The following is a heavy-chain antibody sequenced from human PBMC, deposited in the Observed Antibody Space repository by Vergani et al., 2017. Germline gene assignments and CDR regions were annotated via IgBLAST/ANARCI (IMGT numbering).Heavy chain of an antibody. J-gene: IGHJ3*02. CDR1: GGTFSSYT. V-gene: IGHV1-69*02. Sequence: QVQLVQSGAEVKKPGSSVKVSCKASGGTFSSYTISWVRQAPGQGLEWMGRIIPILGIANYAQKFQGRVTITADKSTSTAYMELSSLRSEDTAVYYCASSLIVVAFDIWGQGTMVTVSS. CDR2: IIPILGIA. D-gene: IGHD2-15*01. CDR3: ASSLIVVAFDI.